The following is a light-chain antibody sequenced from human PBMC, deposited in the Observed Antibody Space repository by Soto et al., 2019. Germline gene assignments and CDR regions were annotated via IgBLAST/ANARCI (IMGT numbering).Light chain of an antibody. J-gene: IGLJ3*02. CDR3: SSYAGSHTYEV. CDR2: DVI. V-gene: IGLV2-11*01. Sequence: QSALTQPRSVSGSLGQSVTISSTGTSSDVGAYDFVSWYQQNPGKAPRLIIFDVIKRPSGVPDRFSGSKSGNTASLTISGLQSEDEADYHCSSYAGSHTYEVFGGGT. CDR1: SSDVGAYDF.